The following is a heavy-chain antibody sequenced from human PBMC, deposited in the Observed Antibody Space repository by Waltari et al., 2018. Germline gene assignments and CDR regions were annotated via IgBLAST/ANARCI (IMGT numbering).Heavy chain of an antibody. CDR3: ARGHDYWNYYYMDV. D-gene: IGHD4-17*01. CDR2: ISYSGST. Sequence: QVQLQESGPGLVKPSETLSLICSVSGGSVSSGTYHWCWVRQPPGKGLGRTGDISYSGSTNYNPSLKSRVTISVDTSKNQLSLNLSSVTAADTAVYYCARGHDYWNYYYMDVWGKGTTVTVSS. J-gene: IGHJ6*03. V-gene: IGHV4-61*01. CDR1: GGSVSSGTYH.